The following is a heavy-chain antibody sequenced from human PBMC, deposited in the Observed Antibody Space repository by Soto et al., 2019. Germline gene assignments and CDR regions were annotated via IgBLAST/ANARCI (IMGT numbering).Heavy chain of an antibody. V-gene: IGHV4-39*01. J-gene: IGHJ6*02. CDR1: GGSIISSRYY. CDR2: VYYMGAT. D-gene: IGHD3-3*01. Sequence: PSETLSLTCTVCGGSIISSRYYRGWFRQPPGKGLEWVGSVYYMGATYYNPSLRSRVTISVDMAKNQFSLNLNSVTAADTAVYYCARNLLGFFPNAMGVWGQGTTVT. CDR3: ARNLLGFFPNAMGV.